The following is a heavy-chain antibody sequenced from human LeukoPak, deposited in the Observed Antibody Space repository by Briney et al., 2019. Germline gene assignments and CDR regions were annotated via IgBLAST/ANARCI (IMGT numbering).Heavy chain of an antibody. CDR2: SYYSGRT. V-gene: IGHV4-39*01. J-gene: IGHJ4*02. CDR1: GGSISSSSYY. CDR3: GRLDPVGYCSGGSCAGRRKGVIDY. D-gene: IGHD2-15*01. Sequence: SETLSLTCTVSGGSISSSSYYWGWIRQPPGKGLEWIGSSYYSGRTYYNPALKSRVTIYVDTSKNQFSLKLRSVTAADTAVYYCGRLDPVGYCSGGSCAGRRKGVIDYWGQGTLVTVSS.